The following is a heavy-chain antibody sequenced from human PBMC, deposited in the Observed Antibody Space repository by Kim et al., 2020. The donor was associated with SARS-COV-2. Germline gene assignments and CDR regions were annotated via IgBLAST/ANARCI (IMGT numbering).Heavy chain of an antibody. Sequence: GGSLRLSCAASGFVFTSAYLGWVRQPQGKGLEWVANINEDGSAHSYLGSVEDRFTISRDNAKNSLFLQMYDLRPEDTGLYYCVTDGGSYWGQGTLVTVSS. CDR2: INEDGSAH. J-gene: IGHJ4*02. V-gene: IGHV3-7*01. CDR1: GFVFTSAY. CDR3: VTDGGSY. D-gene: IGHD3-16*01.